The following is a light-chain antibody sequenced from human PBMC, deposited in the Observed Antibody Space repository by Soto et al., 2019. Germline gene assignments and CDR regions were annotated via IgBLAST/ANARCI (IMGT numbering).Light chain of an antibody. CDR2: AAS. Sequence: DIQMTQSPSTLSASIGDRVTITCRASQSISSYLNWYQQKPGKAPKLLIYAASSLQSGVPSRFSGSGSGTDFTLTISSLQSEDFAVYYCQQYNNWPRWTFGQGTKVDI. V-gene: IGKV1-39*01. CDR3: QQYNNWPRWT. CDR1: QSISSY. J-gene: IGKJ1*01.